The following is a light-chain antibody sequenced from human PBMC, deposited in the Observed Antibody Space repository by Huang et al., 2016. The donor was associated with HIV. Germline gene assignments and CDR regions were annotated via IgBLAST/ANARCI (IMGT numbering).Light chain of an antibody. CDR2: WAS. CDR1: QSVFYNSNNKNY. V-gene: IGKV4-1*01. CDR3: QQYFNSPRT. J-gene: IGKJ2*01. Sequence: DIVMTQSPDSLSVSLGERATINCKSNQSVFYNSNNKNYLAWYQQKPGQPTKLLLFWASTREAGVPDRCTGGGSGTDFTLTSRSLQAEDVAVYYCQQYFNSPRTFGQGTKLEI.